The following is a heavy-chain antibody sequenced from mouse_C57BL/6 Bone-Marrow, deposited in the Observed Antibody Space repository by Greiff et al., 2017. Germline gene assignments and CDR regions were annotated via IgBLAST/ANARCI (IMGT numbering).Heavy chain of an antibody. J-gene: IGHJ3*01. CDR1: GYSITSGYY. V-gene: IGHV3-6*01. CDR2: ISYDGSN. D-gene: IGHD4-1*01. CDR3: ARTLLGRFAY. Sequence: EVQVVESGPGLVKPSQSLSLTCSVTGYSITSGYYWNWIRQFPGNKLEWMGYISYDGSNNYNPSLKNRISITHDTSNNQFFLKLNSVTTEDTATYYCARTLLGRFAYWGKGTLVTVSA.